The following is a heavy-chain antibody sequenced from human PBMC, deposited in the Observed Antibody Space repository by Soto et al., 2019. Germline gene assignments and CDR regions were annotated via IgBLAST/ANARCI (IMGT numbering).Heavy chain of an antibody. CDR1: GYSFTSYW. Sequence: EVQLVPSGAEVKKPGESLKISCKGSGYSFTSYWIGWVRQMPGKGLEWMGIISPGDSDTRYSPSFQGQVTISADKYISTAYLQWSSLKASDTAMYYCARRYLGSLTGSWYFDLWGRGPLVTVSS. D-gene: IGHD3-9*01. V-gene: IGHV5-51*01. J-gene: IGHJ2*01. CDR3: ARRYLGSLTGSWYFDL. CDR2: ISPGDSDT.